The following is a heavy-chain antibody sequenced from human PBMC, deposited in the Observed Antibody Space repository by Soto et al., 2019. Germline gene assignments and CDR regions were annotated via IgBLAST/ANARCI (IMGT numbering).Heavy chain of an antibody. D-gene: IGHD1-1*01. CDR1: GLTFSNYG. CDR3: ARGLSENDNAPSGP. Sequence: EEQLLESGGGLVQPGGSLRLSCAASGLTFSNYGMTWVRQAPGKGLEWVSGISGSGDNTYYVDSVKGRFTAARDNSKNTLCLHMNGLRAEDTAVYYCARGLSENDNAPSGPWGQGNLVTVSS. CDR2: ISGSGDNT. V-gene: IGHV3-23*01. J-gene: IGHJ5*02.